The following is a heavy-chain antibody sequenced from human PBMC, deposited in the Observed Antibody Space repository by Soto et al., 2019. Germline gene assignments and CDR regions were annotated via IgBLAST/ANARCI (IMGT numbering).Heavy chain of an antibody. CDR2: ISSSGSTI. Sequence: QVQLVESGGGLVKPGGSLRLSCAASGFTFSDYYMSWIRQAPGKGLEWVSYISSSGSTIYYADSVKGRFTISRDNAKNSLYLQMNSLRAEDTAVYYWARVRRDSSSWYNYYGMDVWGQGTTVTVSS. CDR3: ARVRRDSSSWYNYYGMDV. V-gene: IGHV3-11*01. J-gene: IGHJ6*02. CDR1: GFTFSDYY. D-gene: IGHD6-13*01.